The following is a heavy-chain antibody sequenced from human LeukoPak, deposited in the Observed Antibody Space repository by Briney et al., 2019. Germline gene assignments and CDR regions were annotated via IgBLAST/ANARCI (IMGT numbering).Heavy chain of an antibody. V-gene: IGHV1-8*01. D-gene: IGHD2-21*01. CDR2: MNPNSGNT. Sequence: ASVTVSCKASGYTFTSYYINWVRQATGQGLEWMGWMNPNSGNTGYAQKFQGRVTMTRNTSISTAYMELSSLRSEDTAVYYGARGSIATDYWGQGTLVTVSS. CDR3: ARGSIATDY. CDR1: GYTFTSYY. J-gene: IGHJ4*02.